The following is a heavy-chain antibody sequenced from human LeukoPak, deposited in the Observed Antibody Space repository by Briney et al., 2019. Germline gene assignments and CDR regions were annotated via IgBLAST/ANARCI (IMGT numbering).Heavy chain of an antibody. V-gene: IGHV1-2*02. J-gene: IGHJ6*03. CDR2: INPNSGGT. CDR1: GYTFTGCY. CDR3: ARETYYYDSSGYETSVGYYYYMDV. D-gene: IGHD3-22*01. Sequence: ASVKVSCRASGYTFTGCYMHWVRQAPGQGLEWMGWINPNSGGTNYAQKSQGRVTMTRDTSISTAYMELSRLRSDDTAVYYCARETYYYDSSGYETSVGYYYYMDVWGKGTTVTVSS.